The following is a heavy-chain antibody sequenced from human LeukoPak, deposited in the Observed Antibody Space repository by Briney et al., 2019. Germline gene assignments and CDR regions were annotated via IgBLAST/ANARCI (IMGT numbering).Heavy chain of an antibody. Sequence: PSETLSLTCTVSGGSISSYYWGWIRQPPGKGLDWIGNIYHSGSTYYNPSLKSRVTISVDRSKNQFSLKLSSVTAADTAVYYCARDTAMYRAFDIWGQGTMVTVSS. CDR2: IYHSGST. CDR3: ARDTAMYRAFDI. CDR1: GGSISSYY. V-gene: IGHV4-38-2*02. J-gene: IGHJ3*02. D-gene: IGHD2-8*01.